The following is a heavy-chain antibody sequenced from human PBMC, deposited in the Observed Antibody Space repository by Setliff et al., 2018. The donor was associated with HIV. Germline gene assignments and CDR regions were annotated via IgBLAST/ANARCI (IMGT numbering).Heavy chain of an antibody. J-gene: IGHJ6*03. Sequence: SETLSLTCAVSGYPIIEAYYWLWIRQSPTKGLEYIGIIFRGVTTYYNPSLRSRVALSMDTSKNQFSLRLSSVTAADTAIYYCARADSRRGAGYQYMDVWGRGTTVTVSS. V-gene: IGHV4-38-2*01. CDR1: GYPIIEAYY. CDR2: IFRGVTT. D-gene: IGHD4-4*01. CDR3: ARADSRRGAGYQYMDV.